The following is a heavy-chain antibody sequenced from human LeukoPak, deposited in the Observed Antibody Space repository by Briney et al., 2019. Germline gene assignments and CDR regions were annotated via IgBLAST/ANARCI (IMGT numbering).Heavy chain of an antibody. Sequence: GASVKVSCKASGGTFSSYAISWVRQAPGQGLEWMGWISAYNGNTNYAQKVQGRVTMTTDTSTSTAYMELRSLTSDDTAVYYCARDLYYDSLQYYFDYWGQGTLVTVSS. CDR1: GGTFSSYA. J-gene: IGHJ4*02. D-gene: IGHD3-22*01. CDR2: ISAYNGNT. V-gene: IGHV1-18*01. CDR3: ARDLYYDSLQYYFDY.